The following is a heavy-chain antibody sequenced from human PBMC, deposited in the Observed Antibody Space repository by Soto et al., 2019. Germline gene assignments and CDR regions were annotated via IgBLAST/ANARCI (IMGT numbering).Heavy chain of an antibody. CDR1: GFTFSTYA. CDR3: AKGGEGSCSQTSCLYFSDS. D-gene: IGHD2-15*01. V-gene: IGHV3-23*01. CDR2: ISGSGDSS. J-gene: IGHJ4*02. Sequence: EVQLLDSGGGLVQPGGSLRLSCAASGFTFSTYAMSWVRQAPGKGLEWVSTISGSGDSSYYATSVKGRFTISRDISRNTLNLQMNSLRVEDTAVYYCAKGGEGSCSQTSCLYFSDSWGQGTLVTVSS.